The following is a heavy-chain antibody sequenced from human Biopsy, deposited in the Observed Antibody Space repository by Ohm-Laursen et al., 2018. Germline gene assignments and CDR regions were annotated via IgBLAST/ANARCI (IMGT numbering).Heavy chain of an antibody. CDR2: IVPVLGHL. D-gene: IGHD3-3*01. CDR3: AADADGYYTEFDY. Sequence: LVKVSCKASGGPSSNYAFSWARQAPGQGLEWVGRIVPVLGHLNYAQRFQGRVSITADKSTSYVFMELSRLTSGDTAVYYCAADADGYYTEFDYWGPGTLVTVSS. J-gene: IGHJ4*02. CDR1: GGPSSNYA. V-gene: IGHV1-69*04.